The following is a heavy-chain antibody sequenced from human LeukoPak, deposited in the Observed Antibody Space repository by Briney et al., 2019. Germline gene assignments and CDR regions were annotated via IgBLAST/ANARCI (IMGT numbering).Heavy chain of an antibody. CDR2: ISYDGSNK. CDR3: EMGATGFFDY. J-gene: IGHJ4*02. V-gene: IGHV3-30-3*01. Sequence: GRSLRLSCAASGFTFSSYAMHWVRQAPGKGLEWVAVISYDGSNKYHADSVKGRFTISRDNSKNTLYLQMNSLRAEDMAVYYCEMGATGFFDYWGQGTLVTVSS. D-gene: IGHD1-26*01. CDR1: GFTFSSYA.